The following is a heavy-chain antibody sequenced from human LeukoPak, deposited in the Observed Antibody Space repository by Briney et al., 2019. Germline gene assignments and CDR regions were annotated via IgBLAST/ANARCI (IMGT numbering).Heavy chain of an antibody. CDR1: GFSFSTYW. CDR2: IKPDGREK. V-gene: IGHV3-7*04. D-gene: IGHD4-17*01. J-gene: IGHJ2*01. CDR3: ARDTTVTPFVL. Sequence: GGSLRLSCEASGFSFSTYWMTWVRQAPGKGLEWVANIKPDGREKYYVDSVKGRFTISRDNAKNSLYLYMNSLRAEDTALYYCARDTTVTPFVLWVRGTLVTVSS.